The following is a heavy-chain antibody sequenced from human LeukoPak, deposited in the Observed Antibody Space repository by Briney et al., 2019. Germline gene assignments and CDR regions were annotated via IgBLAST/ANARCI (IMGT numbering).Heavy chain of an antibody. D-gene: IGHD1-1*01. CDR1: GFTFSNYA. CDR2: IRYDGSNK. J-gene: IGHJ5*02. Sequence: TGGSLRLSCAASGFTFSNYAMSWVRQAPGKGLEWVAFIRYDGSNKYYADSVKGRFTISRDNSKNTLYLQMNSLRAEDTAVYYCAKETLDDLGYRGDWFDPWGQGTLVTVSS. CDR3: AKETLDDLGYRGDWFDP. V-gene: IGHV3-30*02.